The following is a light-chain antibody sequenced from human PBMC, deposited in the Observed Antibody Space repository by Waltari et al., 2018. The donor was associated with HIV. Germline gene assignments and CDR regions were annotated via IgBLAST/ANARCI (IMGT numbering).Light chain of an antibody. Sequence: AVTQPASVSGLPGQSTTISCTGDYSAFSLYNFVSLYQQHSGKPPRLILYDVDSRASGVSDRFSGSMSGNTASLTISGLRAEDEGHYYCASFTGDNTVIFGGGTEVTVL. J-gene: IGLJ2*01. CDR1: YSAFSLYNF. CDR2: DVD. V-gene: IGLV2-14*03. CDR3: ASFTGDNTVI.